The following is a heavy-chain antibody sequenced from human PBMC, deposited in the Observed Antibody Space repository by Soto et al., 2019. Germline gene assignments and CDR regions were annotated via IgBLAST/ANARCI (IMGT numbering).Heavy chain of an antibody. CDR1: GFTFTSSA. CDR3: AAGVYDFWSGYYAPYYYYGMDV. J-gene: IGHJ6*02. V-gene: IGHV1-58*01. CDR2: IVVGSGNT. D-gene: IGHD3-3*01. Sequence: SVKVSCKASGFTFTSSAVQWVRQARGQSLEWIGWIVVGSGNTNYAQKFQERVTITRDMSTSTAYMELSSLRSEDTAVYYCAAGVYDFWSGYYAPYYYYGMDVWGQGTTVTVSS.